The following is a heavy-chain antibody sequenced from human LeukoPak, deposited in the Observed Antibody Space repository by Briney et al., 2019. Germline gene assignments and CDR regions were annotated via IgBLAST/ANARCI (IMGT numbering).Heavy chain of an antibody. V-gene: IGHV1-2*02. Sequence: ASVKVSCKASGYTFTGYYMHWVRQAPGQGLEWMGWINPNSGGINYAQKFQGRVTMTRDTSISTAYMELSRLRSDDTAVYYCARVAAAGTWWFDPWGQGTLVTVSS. D-gene: IGHD6-13*01. CDR2: INPNSGGI. J-gene: IGHJ5*02. CDR1: GYTFTGYY. CDR3: ARVAAAGTWWFDP.